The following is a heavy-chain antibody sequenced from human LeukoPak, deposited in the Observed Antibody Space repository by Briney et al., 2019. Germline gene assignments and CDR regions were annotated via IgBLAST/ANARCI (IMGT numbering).Heavy chain of an antibody. V-gene: IGHV5-51*01. CDR1: GTSLINYW. D-gene: IGHD6-19*01. Sequence: GESLKISCRHSGTSLINYWIGWVRQMPGKGLEWMGMIYPDDSQTKYSPSFEGQVTISADKSISTAYLQWSSLKASDTAMYYCARSGAVSGYYYFDYWGQGTLVTVSS. CDR2: IYPDDSQT. J-gene: IGHJ4*02. CDR3: ARSGAVSGYYYFDY.